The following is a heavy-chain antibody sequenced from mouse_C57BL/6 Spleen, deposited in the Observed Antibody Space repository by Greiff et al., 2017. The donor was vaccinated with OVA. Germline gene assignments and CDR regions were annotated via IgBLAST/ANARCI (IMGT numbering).Heavy chain of an antibody. CDR1: GFTFSSYT. D-gene: IGHD3-3*01. V-gene: IGHV5-9*01. CDR3: ARHKGTWAAY. Sequence: EVQLVESGGGLVKPGGSLKLSCAASGFTFSSYTMSWVRQTPEKRLEWVATISGGGGNTYYPDSVKGRFTISSDNAKNTLYLQMSSLRSEDTALYYCARHKGTWAAYWGQGTLVTVSA. CDR2: ISGGGGNT. J-gene: IGHJ3*01.